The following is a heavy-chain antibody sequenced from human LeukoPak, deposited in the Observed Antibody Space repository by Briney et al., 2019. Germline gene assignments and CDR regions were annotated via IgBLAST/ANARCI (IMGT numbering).Heavy chain of an antibody. CDR3: AREPPTVHPERRRLGVLDI. D-gene: IGHD1-14*01. J-gene: IGHJ3*02. Sequence: ASVKVSCKASGYTFTDYYIHWVRQAPGQGLEWMGWISPNSGNTNCAPGSQGRVTMTRDTSISTAYMELSSLTFDDTAVYYCAREPPTVHPERRRLGVLDIWGQGTMVTVSS. CDR2: ISPNSGNT. CDR1: GYTFTDYY. V-gene: IGHV1-2*02.